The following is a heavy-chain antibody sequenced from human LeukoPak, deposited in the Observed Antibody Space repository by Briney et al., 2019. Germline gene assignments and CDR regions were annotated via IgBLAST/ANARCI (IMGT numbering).Heavy chain of an antibody. CDR2: IYHSGST. J-gene: IGHJ4*02. V-gene: IGHV4-38-2*01. CDR3: ARLDYDSSGSDPLFDY. Sequence: PSETLSLTCSVSGASISSYYWSWIRQPPGKGLEWIGSIYHSGSTYYNPSLKSRVTISVDTSKNQFSLKLSSVTAADTAVYYCARLDYDSSGSDPLFDYWGQGTLVTVSS. D-gene: IGHD3-22*01. CDR1: GASISSYY.